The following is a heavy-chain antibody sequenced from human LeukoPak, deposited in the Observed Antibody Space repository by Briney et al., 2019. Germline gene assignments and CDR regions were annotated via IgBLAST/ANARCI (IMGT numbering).Heavy chain of an antibody. CDR3: AKDRSHDSSGY. CDR1: GFTYSRYW. V-gene: IGHV3-7*03. J-gene: IGHJ4*02. Sequence: GGSLRLSCAASGFTYSRYWMSWVRQAPGKGLEWVANIKYDGSDKYYVDSVKGRFTTSRDNAKNSLYLQMNSLRAEDTAVYYCAKDRSHDSSGYWGQGTLVTVSS. CDR2: IKYDGSDK. D-gene: IGHD3-22*01.